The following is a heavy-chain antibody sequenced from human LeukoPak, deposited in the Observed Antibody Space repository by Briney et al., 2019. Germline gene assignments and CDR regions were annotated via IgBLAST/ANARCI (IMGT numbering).Heavy chain of an antibody. Sequence: GGALRLSCAASGFTFDDYAMHWVRQAPGRGLEWVSLISGDGGSTYYADSVKGRFTISRDNSKDSLYLQMNSLRTEDTALCYCAKPSSGWYRFDYWGQGTLVTVSS. CDR3: AKPSSGWYRFDY. J-gene: IGHJ4*02. CDR2: ISGDGGST. V-gene: IGHV3-43*02. D-gene: IGHD6-19*01. CDR1: GFTFDDYA.